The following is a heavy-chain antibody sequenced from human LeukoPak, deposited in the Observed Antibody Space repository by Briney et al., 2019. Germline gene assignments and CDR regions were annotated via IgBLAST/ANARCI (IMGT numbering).Heavy chain of an antibody. Sequence: SETLSLTCTVPGGSISSYYWSWIRQPPGKGLEWIGYIYYSGSTNYNPSLKSRVTISVDTSKNQFSLKLSSVTAADTAVYYCARDAFLVGATTGGFDYWGQGTLVTVSS. V-gene: IGHV4-59*01. CDR3: ARDAFLVGATTGGFDY. CDR1: GGSISSYY. CDR2: IYYSGST. J-gene: IGHJ4*02. D-gene: IGHD1-26*01.